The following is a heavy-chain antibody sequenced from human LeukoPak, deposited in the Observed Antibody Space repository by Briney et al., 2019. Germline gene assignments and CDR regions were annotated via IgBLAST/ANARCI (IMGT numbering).Heavy chain of an antibody. CDR2: IYYSGST. CDR3: AGLRGYGEHYFDY. D-gene: IGHD4-17*01. CDR1: GGSISSSSYY. Sequence: SETLSLTCTVSGGSISSSSYYWGWIRQPPGKGLEWIGSIYYSGSTYYNPSLKSRVTISVDTSKNQFSLKLSSVTAADTAVYYCAGLRGYGEHYFDYWGQGTLVTVSS. J-gene: IGHJ4*02. V-gene: IGHV4-39*01.